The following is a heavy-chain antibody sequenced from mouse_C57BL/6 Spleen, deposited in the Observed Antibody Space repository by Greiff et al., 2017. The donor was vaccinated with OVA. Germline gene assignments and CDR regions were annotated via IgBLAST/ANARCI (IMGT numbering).Heavy chain of an antibody. J-gene: IGHJ1*03. CDR3: ARRTVVATPYWYFDV. V-gene: IGHV5-6*01. CDR1: GFTFSSYG. Sequence: VQLKESGGDLVKPGGSLKLSCAASGFTFSSYGMSWVRQTPDKRLEWVATISSGGSYTYYPDSVKGRFTISRDNAKNTLYLQMSSLKSEDTAMYYCARRTVVATPYWYFDVWGTGTTVTVSS. CDR2: ISSGGSYT. D-gene: IGHD1-1*01.